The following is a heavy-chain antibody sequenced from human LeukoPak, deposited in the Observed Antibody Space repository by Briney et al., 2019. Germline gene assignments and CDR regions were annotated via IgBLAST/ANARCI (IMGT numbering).Heavy chain of an antibody. CDR2: INPNSGGT. CDR1: GYTFTGYY. CDR3: ARHPSYTSGWPLDY. J-gene: IGHJ4*02. Sequence: ASVKVSCKASGYTFTGYYMHWVRQAPGQGLEWMGRINPNSGGTNYAQKFQGRVTMTRDTSISTAYMELSRLRSDDTAVYYCARHPSYTSGWPLDYWGQGTLVTVSS. D-gene: IGHD6-19*01. V-gene: IGHV1-2*06.